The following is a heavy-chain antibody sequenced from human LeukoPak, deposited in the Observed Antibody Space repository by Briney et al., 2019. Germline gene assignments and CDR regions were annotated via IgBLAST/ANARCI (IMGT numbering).Heavy chain of an antibody. CDR3: AKDPRNSSGWYGTYYFDY. CDR1: GFTFSSYG. Sequence: GGSLRLSCAASGFTFSSYGMQWVRQAPGKGLEWVAFIRYDGSNKYYADSVKGRFTISRDNSKNTLYLQMNSLRAEDTAVYYCAKDPRNSSGWYGTYYFDYWGQGTLVTVSS. CDR2: IRYDGSNK. V-gene: IGHV3-30*02. D-gene: IGHD6-19*01. J-gene: IGHJ4*02.